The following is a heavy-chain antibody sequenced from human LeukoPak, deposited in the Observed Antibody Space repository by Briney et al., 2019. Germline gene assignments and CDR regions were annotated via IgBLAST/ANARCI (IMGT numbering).Heavy chain of an antibody. V-gene: IGHV1-2*02. CDR1: GYSFTDYY. D-gene: IGHD2-21*01. Sequence: ASVKVSCKTSGYSFTDYYMHWVRQAPGQGLEWMGWINPNSGGTSCAQKFQGRVTMTRDTSITTVYMEVRWLTSDDTAVYYCARADRLHGGPYLIGPWGQGTLVTVSS. CDR3: ARADRLHGGPYLIGP. CDR2: INPNSGGT. J-gene: IGHJ5*02.